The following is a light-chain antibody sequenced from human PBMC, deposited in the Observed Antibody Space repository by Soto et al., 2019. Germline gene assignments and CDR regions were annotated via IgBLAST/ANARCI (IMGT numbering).Light chain of an antibody. CDR1: QDINNR. V-gene: IGKV1-12*01. J-gene: IGKJ1*01. Sequence: DIQMTQAPSSVSASVGDRVTITCRASQDINNRVAWFQQRPGRAPKYLIQAASILQSGFPSRFSATRSGTDFTLTIDSLQPEVFATYYCLHLKNFPRTFGQGTKLEIK. CDR2: AAS. CDR3: LHLKNFPRT.